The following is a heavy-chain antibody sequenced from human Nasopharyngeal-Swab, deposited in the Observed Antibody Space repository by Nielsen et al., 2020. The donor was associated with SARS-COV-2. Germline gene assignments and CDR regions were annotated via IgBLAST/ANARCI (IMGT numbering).Heavy chain of an antibody. CDR1: GFTFSSHR. CDR2: IKQQECEK. CDR3: ERDMRGGDGYGDLNYYYGMDV. J-gene: IGHJ6*02. Sequence: GESLKTPCAAPGFTFSSHRMSWVRQAPGKGLEWVANIKQQECEKYNVDSVTGRFTIPRDNTKNSLSLQMNSMRAENTAVYYCERDMRGGDGYGDLNYYYGMDVWGQGTTVTVSS. D-gene: IGHD4-17*01. V-gene: IGHV3-7*01.